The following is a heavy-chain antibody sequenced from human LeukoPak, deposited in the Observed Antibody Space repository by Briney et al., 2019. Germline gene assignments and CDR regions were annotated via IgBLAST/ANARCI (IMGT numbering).Heavy chain of an antibody. CDR3: ARLKLGAYFDL. D-gene: IGHD3-16*01. CDR1: GGSTSSDY. CDR2: VYNSGDT. V-gene: IGHV4-59*08. J-gene: IGHJ2*01. Sequence: PSETLSLTCTVSGGSTSSDYWSWIRQSPGKGLEWVGYVYNSGDTGKNPSLKSRVTIILDMSKNKCSLKLTSVSAADTAVYYCARLKLGAYFDLWGRGTLVTVSS.